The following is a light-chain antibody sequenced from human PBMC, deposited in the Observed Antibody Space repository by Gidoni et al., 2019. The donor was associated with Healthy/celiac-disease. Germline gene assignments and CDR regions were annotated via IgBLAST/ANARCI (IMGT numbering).Light chain of an antibody. J-gene: IGLJ2*01. Sequence: QSALTQPASVSGSPGQSITISCTGTSSAVGGYNYVSWYQQHPGKAPKLMIYDVSNRRSGVSNRFSGAKSGNTASLTISGLQAEDEADYYCSSYTSSSTLGVVFGGGTKRTVL. CDR2: DVS. V-gene: IGLV2-14*01. CDR3: SSYTSSSTLGVV. CDR1: SSAVGGYNY.